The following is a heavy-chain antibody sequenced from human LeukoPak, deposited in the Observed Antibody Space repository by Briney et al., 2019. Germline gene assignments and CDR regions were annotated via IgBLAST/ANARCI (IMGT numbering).Heavy chain of an antibody. D-gene: IGHD1-26*01. CDR1: GFTFGSNG. Sequence: QTGGSLRLSCAASGFTFGSNGMNWVRQAPGKGLEWISYISSSSSTIYYADSVKGRFTISRDNAKNPLYLQMNSLRAEDMALYYRAKANSGSYRRPYYFDYWGQGTLVTVSS. V-gene: IGHV3-48*04. CDR3: AKANSGSYRRPYYFDY. CDR2: ISSSSSTI. J-gene: IGHJ4*02.